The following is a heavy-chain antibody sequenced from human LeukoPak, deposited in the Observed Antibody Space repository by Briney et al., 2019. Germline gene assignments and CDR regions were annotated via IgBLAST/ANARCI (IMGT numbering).Heavy chain of an antibody. V-gene: IGHV4-39*01. D-gene: IGHD3-10*01. CDR1: GASISSSSYY. CDR3: GTHGHFASGTIGYFHY. Sequence: SETLSLTCTVSGASISSSSYYWGWIRRPPGTGLEWIGSRSYGWGTYLNPSLSSRVTMSVATSKSLFSLQLSSVTAADTAVYYCGTHGHFASGTIGYFHYWHQPTLVIVYS. CDR2: RSYGWGT. J-gene: IGHJ4*02.